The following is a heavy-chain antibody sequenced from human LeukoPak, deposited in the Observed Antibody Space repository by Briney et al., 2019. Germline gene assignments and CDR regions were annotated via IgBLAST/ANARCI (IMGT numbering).Heavy chain of an antibody. CDR2: IYYSGST. CDR3: ARGDFRGYNSSPPLRYFDL. V-gene: IGHV4-59*01. CDR1: GGSISSYY. J-gene: IGHJ2*01. D-gene: IGHD5-24*01. Sequence: SETLSLTCTVSGGSISSYYWSWIRQPPGKGLEWIGYIYYSGSTDYKPSLKSRVTISVDTSKNQFSLKLSSVTAADTAVYYCARGDFRGYNSSPPLRYFDLWGRGTLVTVS.